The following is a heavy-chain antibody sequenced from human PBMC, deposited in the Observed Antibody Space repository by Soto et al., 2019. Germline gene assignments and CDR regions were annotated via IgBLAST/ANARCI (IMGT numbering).Heavy chain of an antibody. CDR2: ISGGGGST. CDR3: AKDQGSSWYEIDY. J-gene: IGHJ4*02. V-gene: IGHV3-23*01. D-gene: IGHD6-13*01. CDR1: GFTFTTYA. Sequence: HPGGSLRLSCAASGFTFTTYAMSWVRQAPGKGLEWVSAISGGGGSTYYADSLKGRFTISRDNSKNTLYLQMNSLRAEDTAVYYCAKDQGSSWYEIDYWGQGTLVTVSS.